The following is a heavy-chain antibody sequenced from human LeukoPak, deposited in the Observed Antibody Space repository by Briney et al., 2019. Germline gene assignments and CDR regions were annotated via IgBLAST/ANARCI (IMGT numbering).Heavy chain of an antibody. J-gene: IGHJ4*02. CDR3: ARVRSRLRPNYFDY. Sequence: ASVKVSCKASGGTFSSYAISWVRLAPGQGLEWMGGIIPIFGTANYAQKFQGRVTITADKSTSTAYMELSSLRSEDTAVYYCARVRSRLRPNYFDYWGQGTLVTISS. CDR1: GGTFSSYA. V-gene: IGHV1-69*06. CDR2: IIPIFGTA. D-gene: IGHD5-12*01.